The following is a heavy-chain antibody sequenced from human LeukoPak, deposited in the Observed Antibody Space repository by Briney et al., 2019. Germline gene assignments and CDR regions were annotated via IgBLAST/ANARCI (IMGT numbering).Heavy chain of an antibody. CDR2: ISNSGGDT. J-gene: IGHJ4*02. CDR1: GFTLSSYA. CDR3: AKVAKYYYGSETYYFFEH. D-gene: IGHD3-10*01. Sequence: PGGSLRLSCAASGFTLSSYAMSWVRQAPGRGLEWDLGISNSGGDTQYADSVKGRFTISRDNSKNTLYLQMNSLRVEDTAVYYCAKVAKYYYGSETYYFFEHWGQGTPVTASS. V-gene: IGHV3-23*01.